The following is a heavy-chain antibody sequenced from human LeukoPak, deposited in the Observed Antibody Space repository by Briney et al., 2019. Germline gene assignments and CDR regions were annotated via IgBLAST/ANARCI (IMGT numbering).Heavy chain of an antibody. CDR2: IYSGGST. CDR3: ARAMGNY. CDR1: GFSFSTDV. V-gene: IGHV3-53*01. J-gene: IGHJ4*02. Sequence: SGGSLRLSCAASGFSFSTDVMYWVRQAPGKGLEWVSVIYSGGSTYYADSVKGRFTISRDNSKNTLYLQMNSLRAEDTAVYYCARAMGNYWGQGTLVTVSS. D-gene: IGHD3-10*01.